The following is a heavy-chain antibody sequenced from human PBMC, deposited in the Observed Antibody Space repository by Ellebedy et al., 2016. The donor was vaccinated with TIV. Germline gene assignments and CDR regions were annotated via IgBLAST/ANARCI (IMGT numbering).Heavy chain of an antibody. V-gene: IGHV1-18*04. CDR3: ARVIGLRDCSGDICSPPPPLDH. D-gene: IGHD2-15*01. CDR1: GYTFTSFG. CDR2: ISAFNGDT. J-gene: IGHJ4*02. Sequence: ASVKVSCKASGYTFTSFGITWVRRAPGQGLEWMGWISAFNGDTNYVQKLQGRVTMTSDTSTSTAYMELRSLRSDDTAVYYCARVIGLRDCSGDICSPPPPLDHWGQGALVTVSS.